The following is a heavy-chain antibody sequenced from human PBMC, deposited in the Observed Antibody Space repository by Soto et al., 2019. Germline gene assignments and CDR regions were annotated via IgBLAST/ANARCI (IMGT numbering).Heavy chain of an antibody. CDR1: GDSVSSNSAA. CDR2: TYYRSKWYN. Sequence: PSQTLSLTCSISGDSVSSNSAAWNWIRQSPSRGLEWLGRTYYRSKWYNDYAVSVKSRITINPDTSKNQLSLQLNSVTPEDTAVYYCARWGVDCSGGSCYSRYYYYMDVWGKGTTVTVSS. V-gene: IGHV6-1*01. J-gene: IGHJ6*03. CDR3: ARWGVDCSGGSCYSRYYYYMDV. D-gene: IGHD2-15*01.